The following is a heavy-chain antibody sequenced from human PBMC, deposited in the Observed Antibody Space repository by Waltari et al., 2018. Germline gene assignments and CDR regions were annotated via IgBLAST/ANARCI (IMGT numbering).Heavy chain of an antibody. J-gene: IGHJ3*01. D-gene: IGHD5-12*01. CDR1: GGSIIPNRHY. CDR3: ATYIGASIGTAAFDV. V-gene: IGHV4-39*01. CDR2: ISYIGAT. Sequence: QLQLQESGPGLLKPSETLSLTCSVSGGSIIPNRHYWGWIRQPPGQGLEWIGTISYIGATYTSPSLKSRVTLSRDTSKNQLSLTLGSVTAADTAVYYCATYIGASIGTAAFDVWGQGTLVTVSS.